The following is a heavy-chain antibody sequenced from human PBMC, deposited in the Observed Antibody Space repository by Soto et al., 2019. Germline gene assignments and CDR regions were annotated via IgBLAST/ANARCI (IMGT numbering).Heavy chain of an antibody. J-gene: IGHJ4*02. V-gene: IGHV3-48*02. CDR2: IGASSGSI. CDR3: ARDYDWNLDY. D-gene: IGHD1-20*01. Sequence: GGSLRLSCAASGFTFSSYSMNWVRRAPGKGLERVSYIGASSGSIHYAETVEGRFTTSRDNAKNLLYLQMNSLRDDDTAVYFCARDYDWNLDYWGQGTLVTVSS. CDR1: GFTFSSYS.